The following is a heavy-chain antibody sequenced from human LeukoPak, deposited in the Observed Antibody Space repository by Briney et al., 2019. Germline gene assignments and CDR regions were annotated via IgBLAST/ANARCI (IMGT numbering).Heavy chain of an antibody. CDR1: GFTFSSYA. D-gene: IGHD6-13*01. CDR2: ISYDGSNK. V-gene: IGHV3-30*04. J-gene: IGHJ4*02. CDR3: ARDGSSWFFDY. Sequence: GGSRRLSCAASGFTFSSYAMHWVRQAPGKGLEWVAVISYDGSNKYYADSVKGRFTISRDNSKNTLYLQMNSLRAEDTAVYYCARDGSSWFFDYWGQGTLVTVSS.